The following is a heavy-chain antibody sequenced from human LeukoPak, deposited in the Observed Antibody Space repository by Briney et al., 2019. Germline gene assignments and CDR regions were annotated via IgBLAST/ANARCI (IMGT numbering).Heavy chain of an antibody. CDR1: GVTFGSSA. CDR2: IQFDGSYK. D-gene: IGHD2-2*01. Sequence: GGSLRLSCAASGVTFGSSAMHWVRQTPGKGLECVAFIQFDGSYKHYSDSVKGRFTISRDNSKNTLYLEMNSLRPEDTAVYYCATHCSGTACHRDYWGQGTLVTVSS. J-gene: IGHJ4*02. V-gene: IGHV3-30*02. CDR3: ATHCSGTACHRDY.